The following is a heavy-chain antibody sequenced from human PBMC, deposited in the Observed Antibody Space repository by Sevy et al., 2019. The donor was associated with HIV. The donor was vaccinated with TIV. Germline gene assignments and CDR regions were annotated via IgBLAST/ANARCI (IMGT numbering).Heavy chain of an antibody. J-gene: IGHJ6*02. D-gene: IGHD5-18*01. CDR2: ISSSGSTI. V-gene: IGHV3-11*01. CDR1: GFTFSDYY. Sequence: GGSLRLSCAASGFTFSDYYMSWIRQAPGKGLEWVSYISSSGSTIYYADSVKGRFTISRDNAKNSLYLQMNSLRAEDTAVYCCAAQWDTAMVYYYYYGMDVWGQGTTVTVSS. CDR3: AAQWDTAMVYYYYYGMDV.